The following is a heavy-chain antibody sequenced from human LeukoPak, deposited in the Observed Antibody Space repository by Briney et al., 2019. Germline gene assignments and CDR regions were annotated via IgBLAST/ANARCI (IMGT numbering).Heavy chain of an antibody. CDR3: ARAYRFLFMDV. CDR2: IYYSGST. CDR1: GGSISSYY. J-gene: IGHJ6*03. Sequence: PSETLSLTCTVSGGSISSYYWSWIRQPPGKGLEWIGYIYYSGSTNYNPSLKSRVTISVDTSKNQFSLKLSSVTAADTAVYYCARAYRFLFMDVWGKGTTVTVSS. V-gene: IGHV4-59*08. D-gene: IGHD3-3*01.